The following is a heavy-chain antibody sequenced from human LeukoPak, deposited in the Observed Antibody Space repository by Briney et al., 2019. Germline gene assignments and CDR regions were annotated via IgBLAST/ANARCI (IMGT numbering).Heavy chain of an antibody. CDR1: GGSISSYY. V-gene: IGHV4-59*01. J-gene: IGHJ4*02. D-gene: IGHD3-10*01. CDR2: MYYSGST. CDR3: ARVLGSYYFDY. Sequence: PSETLSLTCTVSGGSISSYYWSWIRQPPGKGPEWIAYMYYSGSTNYNPSLKSRVTISVDTSKNQFSLKLSSVTAADTAVYYCARVLGSYYFDYWGQGTLVTVSS.